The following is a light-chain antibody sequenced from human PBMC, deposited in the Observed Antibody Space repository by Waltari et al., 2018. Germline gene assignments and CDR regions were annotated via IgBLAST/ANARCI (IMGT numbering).Light chain of an antibody. V-gene: IGLV1-51*01. CDR3: ATWDNSLSEVV. CDR1: IPHLGNYY. CDR2: DNN. J-gene: IGLJ2*01. Sequence: QSVLTQPPSVSAAPGQKVTISCPGSIPHLGNYYLSWYHQLPGAAPKLLIYDNNKRPSGIPDRFSASKSGTSATLGITGLQIGDEADYYCATWDNSLSEVVFGGGTKLTVL.